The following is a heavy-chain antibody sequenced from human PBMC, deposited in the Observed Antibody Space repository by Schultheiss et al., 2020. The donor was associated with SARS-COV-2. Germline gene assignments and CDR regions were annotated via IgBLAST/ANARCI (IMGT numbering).Heavy chain of an antibody. CDR2: INHSGST. CDR3: ARGGRGVRVGTTGDY. Sequence: SETLSLTCAVYGGSFSGYYWSWIRQPPGKGLEWIGEINHSGSTNYNPSLKSRVTISLDTSKNQFSLKLSSVTAADTAVYYCARGGRGVRVGTTGDYWGQGTLVTVSS. J-gene: IGHJ4*02. D-gene: IGHD1-26*01. V-gene: IGHV4-34*01. CDR1: GGSFSGYY.